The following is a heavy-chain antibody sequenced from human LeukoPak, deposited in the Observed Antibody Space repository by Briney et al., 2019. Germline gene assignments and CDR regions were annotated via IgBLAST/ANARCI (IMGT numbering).Heavy chain of an antibody. CDR2: ISSSSSYI. Sequence: GGSLRLSCVGSGFTLRRYAMNWVRQAPGKGLEWVSSISSSSSYIYYADSVKGRFTISRDNAKNSLYLQMNSLRAEDTAVYYCARGLAAAAPDYWGQGTLVTVSS. V-gene: IGHV3-21*01. CDR1: GFTLRRYA. D-gene: IGHD6-13*01. CDR3: ARGLAAAAPDY. J-gene: IGHJ4*02.